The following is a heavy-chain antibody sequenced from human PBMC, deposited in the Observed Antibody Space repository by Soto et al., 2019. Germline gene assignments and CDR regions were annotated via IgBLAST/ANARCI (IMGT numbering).Heavy chain of an antibody. Sequence: PGGSLRLSCAASGFTFSDYYLSWIRQAPGKGLEWVSYISSSSSYTNYADSVKGRFTISRDNAKNSLYLQMNSLRADDTAVYYCARDGSGWASYFDLWGQGTLVTVSS. CDR3: ARDGSGWASYFDL. V-gene: IGHV3-11*05. J-gene: IGHJ4*02. CDR2: ISSSSSYT. CDR1: GFTFSDYY. D-gene: IGHD6-19*01.